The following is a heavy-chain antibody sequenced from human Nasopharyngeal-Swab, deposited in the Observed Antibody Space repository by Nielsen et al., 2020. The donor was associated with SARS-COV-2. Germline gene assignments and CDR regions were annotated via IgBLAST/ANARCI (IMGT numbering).Heavy chain of an antibody. CDR3: AKEGATGWFDP. CDR2: ISHNSGT. Sequence: GSLRLSCAVSGVSITSQYWSWIRQPPGKGLEWIGYISHNSGTSYSPSLKSRVTMFMDTSKNQFSLRLTSVTAADTAVYYCAKEGATGWFDPWGQGTLVTVSS. V-gene: IGHV4-59*11. J-gene: IGHJ5*02. CDR1: GVSITSQY.